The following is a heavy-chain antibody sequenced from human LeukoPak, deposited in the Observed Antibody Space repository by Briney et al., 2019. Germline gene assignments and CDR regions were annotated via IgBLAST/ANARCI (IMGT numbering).Heavy chain of an antibody. J-gene: IGHJ4*02. CDR1: GFDFTSYW. V-gene: IGHV5-51*01. CDR3: ARHLPTSGATGAFDQ. Sequence: GESLKISCEASGFDFTSYWIGWVRQMPGKGLEWMGIIYPRDSDNRYSPTFQGQVTISADKSITTAYLQWSSLKASDTAMYYCARHLPTSGATGAFDQWGQGTLVAVSS. D-gene: IGHD1-1*01. CDR2: IYPRDSDN.